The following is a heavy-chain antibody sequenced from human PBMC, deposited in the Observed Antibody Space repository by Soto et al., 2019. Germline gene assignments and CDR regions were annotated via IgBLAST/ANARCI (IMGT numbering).Heavy chain of an antibody. D-gene: IGHD1-1*01. CDR1: GDSVGSGRYH. J-gene: IGHJ4*02. CDR2: FYYRGNT. CDR3: LRTGGTGGF. V-gene: IGHV4-61*01. Sequence: QVQLQESGPGLVKPSETLSLTCTVSGDSVGSGRYHWTWIRQPPGKGLEWLGYFYYRGNTNYNPSLKSRATISVDTSKHQFSLKMYSVTTADTAVYYCLRTGGTGGFWGQGTPVTVSS.